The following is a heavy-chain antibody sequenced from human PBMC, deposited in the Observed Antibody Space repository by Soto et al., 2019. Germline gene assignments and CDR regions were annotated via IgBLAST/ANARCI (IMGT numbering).Heavy chain of an antibody. CDR3: ARGTGYCSGGSCYYYYMDV. CDR1: GGSISSYY. Sequence: SETLSLTCTVSGGSISSYYWSWTRQPPGKGLEWIGYIYYSGSTNYNPSLKSRVTISVDTSKNQFSLKLSSVTAADTAVYYCARGTGYCSGGSCYYYYMDVWGKGTMVTVSS. V-gene: IGHV4-59*01. D-gene: IGHD2-15*01. J-gene: IGHJ6*03. CDR2: IYYSGST.